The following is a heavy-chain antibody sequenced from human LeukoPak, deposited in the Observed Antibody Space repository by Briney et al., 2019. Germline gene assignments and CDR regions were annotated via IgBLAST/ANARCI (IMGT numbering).Heavy chain of an antibody. Sequence: SETLSLTCTVSGGSINSYNYYWAWIRQPPEKGLEWIGSFYSGGNTYYCPSLKSRVTISGDASKSQFSLKLSSVTAADTAVYYCARYYDAFDIWGQGTMVTVSS. CDR3: ARYYDAFDI. V-gene: IGHV4-39*01. CDR1: GGSINSYNYY. J-gene: IGHJ3*02. CDR2: FYSGGNT. D-gene: IGHD1-26*01.